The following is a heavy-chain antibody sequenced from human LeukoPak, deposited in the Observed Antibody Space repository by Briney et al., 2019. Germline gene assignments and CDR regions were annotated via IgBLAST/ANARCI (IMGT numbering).Heavy chain of an antibody. J-gene: IGHJ4*02. CDR3: ARQGQDYDILTGYSIHKGFDDY. Sequence: ASVKVSCKASGYTFTSYGISWVRQAPGQGLEWMGWISAYNGNTNYAQRLQGRVIMTTDTSTSTAYMDLRSLRSDDTAVYYCARQGQDYDILTGYSIHKGFDDYWGQGTLVTVSS. D-gene: IGHD3-9*01. CDR1: GYTFTSYG. V-gene: IGHV1-18*01. CDR2: ISAYNGNT.